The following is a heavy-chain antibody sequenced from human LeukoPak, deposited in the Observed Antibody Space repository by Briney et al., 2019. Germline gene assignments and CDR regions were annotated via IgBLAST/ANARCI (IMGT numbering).Heavy chain of an antibody. CDR2: IIPFLGIA. J-gene: IGHJ4*02. CDR3: ARVQKDYYDSSGYYYYFDY. V-gene: IGHV1-69*04. Sequence: SVKVSCKASGGTFSSYAISWVRQAPGQGLEWMGRIIPFLGIANYAQKFQGRVTITADKSTSTAYMELSSLRSEDTAVYYCARVQKDYYDSSGYYYYFDYWGQGTLVTVSS. D-gene: IGHD3-22*01. CDR1: GGTFSSYA.